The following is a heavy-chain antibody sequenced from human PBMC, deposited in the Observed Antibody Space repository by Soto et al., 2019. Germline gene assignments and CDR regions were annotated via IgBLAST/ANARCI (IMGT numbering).Heavy chain of an antibody. CDR1: GFISGAFA. J-gene: IGHJ4*01. V-gene: IGHV3-23*01. CDR2: ISAGDVP. Sequence: EVQLLESGGGLVQPGESLRLSCAASGFISGAFAMNWVRLRPGKGLEWVSTISAGDVPFYTDSVKGRFTISRDTSRDTVFLHMNGLRADDTALYYCAKALGGNFNNWRFDHWGRGTRVTVSS. D-gene: IGHD1-1*01. CDR3: AKALGGNFNNWRFDH.